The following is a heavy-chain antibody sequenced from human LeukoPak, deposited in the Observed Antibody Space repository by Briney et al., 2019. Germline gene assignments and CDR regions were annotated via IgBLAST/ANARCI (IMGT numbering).Heavy chain of an antibody. V-gene: IGHV4-61*08. D-gene: IGHD6-19*01. CDR3: ATPSSGADRDAFDI. Sequence: PSQTLSLTCTVSGGSISSGDYSWSWIRQPPGKGLEWIGYIYYSGSTNYNPSLKSRVTISVDTSKNQFSLKLSSVTAADTAVYYCATPSSGADRDAFDIWGQGTMVTVSS. J-gene: IGHJ3*02. CDR2: IYYSGST. CDR1: GGSISSGDYS.